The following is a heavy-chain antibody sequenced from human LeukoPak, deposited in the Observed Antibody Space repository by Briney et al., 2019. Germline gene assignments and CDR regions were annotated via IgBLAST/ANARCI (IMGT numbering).Heavy chain of an antibody. CDR3: AKYGDSGYYLDY. CDR1: GFTFSSYG. J-gene: IGHJ4*02. V-gene: IGHV3-23*01. Sequence: GGSLRLSCAASGFTFSSYGMSWVRQAPGKGLEWVSAISGSGGSTYYADSVKGRFTISRDNSKNTLYLQMNSLRAEDTAVYYCAKYGDSGYYLDYWGQGTLVTVSS. D-gene: IGHD4-17*01. CDR2: ISGSGGST.